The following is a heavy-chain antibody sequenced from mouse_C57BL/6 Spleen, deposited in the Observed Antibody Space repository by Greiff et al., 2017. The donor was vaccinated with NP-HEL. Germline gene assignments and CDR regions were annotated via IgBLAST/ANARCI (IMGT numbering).Heavy chain of an antibody. Sequence: VQLQQPGAELVKPGASVKMSCKASGYTFTSYWITWVKQRPGQGLEWLGDIYPGSGSTNYNEKFKSKATLTVDTSSITAYMQLSTLTSEDSAVYYCARETGDYWGQGTTLTVSS. CDR3: ARETGDY. V-gene: IGHV1-55*01. CDR2: IYPGSGST. J-gene: IGHJ2*01. CDR1: GYTFTSYW.